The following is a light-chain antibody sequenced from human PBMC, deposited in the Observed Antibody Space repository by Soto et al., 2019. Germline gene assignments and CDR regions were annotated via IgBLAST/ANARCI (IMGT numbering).Light chain of an antibody. Sequence: QSALTQPRSVSGSPGQSVTISCTGTSSDVGDYNYVSWYQQYPGKAPKLVIYDVSKRPSGVPDRFSGSKSGNTASLTISGLQAEDEADYFCCSFGGSYTFWVFGGGTQLTVL. CDR2: DVS. V-gene: IGLV2-11*01. CDR3: CSFGGSYTFWV. J-gene: IGLJ3*02. CDR1: SSDVGDYNY.